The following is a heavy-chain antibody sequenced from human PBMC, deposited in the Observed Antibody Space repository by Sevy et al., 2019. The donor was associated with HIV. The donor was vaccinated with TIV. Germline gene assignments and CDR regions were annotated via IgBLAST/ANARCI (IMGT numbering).Heavy chain of an antibody. CDR3: AREGGYTSAWSPGNH. CDR1: GFTFNTHA. Sequence: GGSLRLSCAASGFTFNTHAMHWVRQAPGKGLEWVALISYDGIIKYYADTVKGRLTISRDNSKNKLSLQMNSLRDEDTAVYYCAREGGYTSAWSPGNHWGQGTLVTVSS. CDR2: ISYDGIIK. D-gene: IGHD6-19*01. V-gene: IGHV3-30*04. J-gene: IGHJ4*02.